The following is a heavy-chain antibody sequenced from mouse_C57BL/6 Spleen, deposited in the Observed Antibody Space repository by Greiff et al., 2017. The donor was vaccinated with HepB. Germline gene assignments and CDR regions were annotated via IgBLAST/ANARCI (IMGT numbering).Heavy chain of an antibody. V-gene: IGHV1-62-3*01. J-gene: IGHJ2*01. CDR1: GYTFTSYW. Sequence: QVQLQQPGAELVKPGASLKLSCKASGYTFTSYWMHWVKQRPGRGLEWIGRIDPNSGGTKYNEKFKSKATLTVDKPSSTAYMQLSSLTSEDSAVYFCARGDLLRYQYYFDYWGQGTTLTVSS. CDR2: IDPNSGGT. CDR3: ARGDLLRYQYYFDY. D-gene: IGHD1-1*01.